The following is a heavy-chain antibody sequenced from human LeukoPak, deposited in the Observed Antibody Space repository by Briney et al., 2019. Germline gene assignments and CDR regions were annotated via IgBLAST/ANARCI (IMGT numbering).Heavy chain of an antibody. V-gene: IGHV3-9*01. Sequence: GRSLRLSCAASGFTFDDYAMHWVRQAPGKGLEWVSGISWNSGSIAFADSVKGRFIISRDNAKNSLYLQMNSLRAEDTALYYCARDQLTTVTPIWGQGTLVTVSS. CDR3: ARDQLTTVTPI. CDR2: ISWNSGSI. CDR1: GFTFDDYA. D-gene: IGHD4-17*01. J-gene: IGHJ4*02.